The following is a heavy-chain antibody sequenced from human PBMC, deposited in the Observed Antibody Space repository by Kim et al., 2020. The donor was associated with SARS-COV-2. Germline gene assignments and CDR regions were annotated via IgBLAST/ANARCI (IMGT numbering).Heavy chain of an antibody. CDR3: AKGGLRYSDY. CDR2: IYAGDSST. V-gene: IGHV3-23*03. J-gene: IGHJ4*02. CDR1: GFTFSHSA. D-gene: IGHD3-9*01. Sequence: GGSLRLSCAASGFTFSHSAMSWVRQAPGKGLEWVSVIYAGDSSTNYAESVKGRFTISRDNFRDTLYLQMNSLRVADTAVYYCAKGGLRYSDYLGQGTQVT.